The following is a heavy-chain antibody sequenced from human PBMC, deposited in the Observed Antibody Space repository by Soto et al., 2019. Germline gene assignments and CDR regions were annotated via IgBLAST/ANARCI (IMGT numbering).Heavy chain of an antibody. CDR3: GRIGLIALAGWFDP. J-gene: IGHJ5*02. D-gene: IGHD2-21*01. CDR2: IYPDDSDT. V-gene: IGHV5-51*01. Sequence: GASQPISCKGPGASFTSYWMGSLRQIHGKGREWMGLIYPDDSDTNYSPSFQGQVTFSADKSIHTAYLKWISLQASDAAIFYCGRIGLIALAGWFDPGGQGTLVTVSS. CDR1: GASFTSYW.